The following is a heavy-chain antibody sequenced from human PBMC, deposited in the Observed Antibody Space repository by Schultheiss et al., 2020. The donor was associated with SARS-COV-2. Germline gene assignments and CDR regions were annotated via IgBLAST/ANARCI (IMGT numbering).Heavy chain of an antibody. Sequence: SETLSLTCIVSGGSISSYYWTCIRQPPGKGLEWIGYIYYSGSTNYNPSLKSRVTISVDTPKNQFSLKLSSVTAADTAVYYCATWDLGYYGMDVWGQGTTVTVAS. CDR1: GGSISSYY. D-gene: IGHD1-26*01. V-gene: IGHV4-59*08. CDR3: ATWDLGYYGMDV. CDR2: IYYSGST. J-gene: IGHJ6*02.